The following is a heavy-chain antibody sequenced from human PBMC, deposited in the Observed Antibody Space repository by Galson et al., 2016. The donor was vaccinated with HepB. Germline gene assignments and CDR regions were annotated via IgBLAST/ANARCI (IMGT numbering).Heavy chain of an antibody. CDR1: GFTFSSYW. CDR2: IKHDGSEK. D-gene: IGHD6-6*01. J-gene: IGHJ6*02. V-gene: IGHV3-7*02. Sequence: SLRLSCAASGFTFSSYWMTWVRQAPGKGLEWVAHIKHDGSEKYYVDSVRGRFTISRDNAKNSLYVQMNSLRAEDTAVYYCAKVRQLAYSYGMDVWGQGTTVTVSS. CDR3: AKVRQLAYSYGMDV.